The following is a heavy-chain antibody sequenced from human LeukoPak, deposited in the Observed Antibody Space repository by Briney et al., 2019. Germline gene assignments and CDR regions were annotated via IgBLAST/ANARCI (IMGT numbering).Heavy chain of an antibody. CDR3: ATRSSQSYDSSGYSDH. J-gene: IGHJ5*02. CDR1: GGTFSIYA. D-gene: IGHD3-22*01. Sequence: ASVNVSSTASGGTFSIYAISWVRQAPGQGLEWIGGIIPIFGTANYAQKFQGRVTITTAESTSTAYMELSSLRSEDTAVYYCATRSSQSYDSSGYSDHGGQGTLVTGS. V-gene: IGHV1-69*05. CDR2: IIPIFGTA.